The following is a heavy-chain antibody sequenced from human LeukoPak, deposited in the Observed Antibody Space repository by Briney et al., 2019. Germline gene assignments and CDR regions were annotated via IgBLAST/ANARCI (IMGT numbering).Heavy chain of an antibody. CDR3: AKDRMVRGVIILGSSYFDY. Sequence: GGSLGVSCAASGFTFSSYGMHWVRQAPGKGLEWVAFIRYDGSNKYYADSVKGRFTISRDNSKNTLYLQMNSLRAEDTAVYYCAKDRMVRGVIILGSSYFDYWGQGTLVTVSS. CDR1: GFTFSSYG. J-gene: IGHJ4*02. D-gene: IGHD3-10*01. V-gene: IGHV3-30*02. CDR2: IRYDGSNK.